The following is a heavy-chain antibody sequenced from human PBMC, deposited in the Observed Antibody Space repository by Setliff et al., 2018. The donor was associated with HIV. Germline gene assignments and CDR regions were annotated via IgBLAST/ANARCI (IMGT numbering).Heavy chain of an antibody. J-gene: IGHJ4*02. CDR1: GYTFTDYF. V-gene: IGHV1-18*04. CDR3: ARVFRDYYDSSGYYFDY. Sequence: ASVKVSCKSSGYTFTDYFIHWVRQAPGQGLEWMGWISAYNGNTNYAQKLQGRVTMTTDTSTSTDYMELRSLRSDDTAVYYCARVFRDYYDSSGYYFDYWGQGTLVTVSS. D-gene: IGHD3-22*01. CDR2: ISAYNGNT.